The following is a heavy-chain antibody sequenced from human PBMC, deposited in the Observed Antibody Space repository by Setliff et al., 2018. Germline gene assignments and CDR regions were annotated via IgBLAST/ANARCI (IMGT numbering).Heavy chain of an antibody. CDR2: INNGGVSA. V-gene: IGHV3-23*01. Sequence: ETLSLTCSVSGASITSYYWSWIRQAPGKGLEWVASINNGGVSADYTDSVKGRFTISRDNSRNTLYLQMKSLRAEDTAIYYCATSTITTYYFDYWGHGTLVTVSS. CDR1: GASITSYY. J-gene: IGHJ4*01. D-gene: IGHD4-4*01. CDR3: ATSTITTYYFDY.